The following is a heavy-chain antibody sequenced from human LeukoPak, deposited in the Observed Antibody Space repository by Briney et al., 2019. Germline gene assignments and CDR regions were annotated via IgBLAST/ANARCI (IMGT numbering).Heavy chain of an antibody. CDR1: GGTFSSYA. CDR2: IIPILGIA. D-gene: IGHD2-15*01. J-gene: IGHJ5*02. V-gene: IGHV1-69*04. CDR3: ARVVVAATGWFDP. Sequence: SVKVSCKASGGTFSSYAISWVRQAPGQGLEWMGRIIPILGIANYAQKFQGRVTITADKSTSTAYMELSSLRSEDTAVYYCARVVVAATGWFDPWGQGTLVSVSP.